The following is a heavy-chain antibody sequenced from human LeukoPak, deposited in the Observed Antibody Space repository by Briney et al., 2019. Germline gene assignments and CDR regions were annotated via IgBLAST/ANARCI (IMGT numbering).Heavy chain of an antibody. V-gene: IGHV1-46*01. Sequence: GASVKVSCKASGYTFTSYYMHWVRRAPGQGLEWMGRINPSGGSTSYAQKFQGRVTMTRDKSTSTVYMELSSLRSDDTAVYYCARKLPAWGDKGRNWFDPWGQGTLVTVSS. J-gene: IGHJ5*02. D-gene: IGHD1-7*01. CDR1: GYTFTSYY. CDR3: ARKLPAWGDKGRNWFDP. CDR2: INPSGGST.